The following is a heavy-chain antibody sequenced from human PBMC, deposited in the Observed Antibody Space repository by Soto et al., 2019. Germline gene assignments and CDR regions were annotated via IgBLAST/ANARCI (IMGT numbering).Heavy chain of an antibody. Sequence: PSETLSLTCTVSGGSISGYYWTWIRQPPGKGLEWVGSLFYGGTTDYNPSLKSRLTMSLATSKNHFSLKLRSVTAADTAVYYCARHRGPAPVYWGQGTLVTVYS. V-gene: IGHV4-39*01. CDR3: ARHRGPAPVY. J-gene: IGHJ4*02. D-gene: IGHD3-10*01. CDR2: LFYGGTT. CDR1: GGSISGYY.